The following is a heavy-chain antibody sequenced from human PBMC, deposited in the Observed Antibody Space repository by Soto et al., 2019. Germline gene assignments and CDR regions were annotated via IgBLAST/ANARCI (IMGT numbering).Heavy chain of an antibody. D-gene: IGHD2-8*02. CDR1: GGSIRSNSW. J-gene: IGHJ4*02. CDR2: IYQTGSS. V-gene: IGHV4-4*02. CDR3: ARRTGAFDC. Sequence: QVQLQESGPGLVKPSGTLSLTCAVSGGSIRSNSWWAWVRQPPGKGLEWIGEIYQTGSSHYNPSLKIRVTISVDKANTHFSLTLRSVTAADTSVYYCARRTGAFDCWGQGTLVTVSS.